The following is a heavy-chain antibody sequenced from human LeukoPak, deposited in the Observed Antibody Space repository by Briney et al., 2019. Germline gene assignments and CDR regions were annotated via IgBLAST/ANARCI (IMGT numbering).Heavy chain of an antibody. CDR1: GFTFSSYG. D-gene: IGHD1-7*01. Sequence: GGSLRLSCAASGFTFSSYGMYWVRQAPGKGLEWVAVISYDGSNKDYADSMKGRFTISRDNAKNSLYLQMNSLRAEDTAVYYCARDEGSSENWNYAQYWGQGTLVTVSS. J-gene: IGHJ4*02. CDR2: ISYDGSNK. V-gene: IGHV3-30*03. CDR3: ARDEGSSENWNYAQY.